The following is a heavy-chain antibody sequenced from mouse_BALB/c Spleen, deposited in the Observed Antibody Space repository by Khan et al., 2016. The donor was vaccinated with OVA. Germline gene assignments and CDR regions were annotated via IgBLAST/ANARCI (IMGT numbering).Heavy chain of an antibody. CDR3: ARSTCRYAFAY. CDR1: GDSITSGY. CDR2: MIYSGYT. Sequence: EVQLQESGPSLVKPSQTLSLTCSVTGDSITSGYWSWIRKLPGNKLECMGDMIYSGYTDDHPALNSGLAITRHTSKNQYYRQLNSVTTEDTATYYCARSTCRYAFAYWGQGTLVTVSA. V-gene: IGHV3-8*02. J-gene: IGHJ3*01. D-gene: IGHD2-14*01.